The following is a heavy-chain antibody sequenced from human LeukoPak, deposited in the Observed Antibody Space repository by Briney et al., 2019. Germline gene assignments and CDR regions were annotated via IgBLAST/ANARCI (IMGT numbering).Heavy chain of an antibody. J-gene: IGHJ4*02. Sequence: GGSLRLSCAASGFTFSNYGMNWVRQAPGKGLEWVSSIHYIGDSTYYADSVKGRFTISRDNSKNTLFLQMSSLRAEDTAVYYCAKVIREVDMSHDYWGQGALVTVSS. D-gene: IGHD5-24*01. V-gene: IGHV3-23*01. CDR2: IHYIGDST. CDR3: AKVIREVDMSHDY. CDR1: GFTFSNYG.